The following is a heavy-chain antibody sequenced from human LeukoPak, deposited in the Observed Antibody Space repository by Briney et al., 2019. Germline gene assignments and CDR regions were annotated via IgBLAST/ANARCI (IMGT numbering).Heavy chain of an antibody. D-gene: IGHD5-24*01. CDR1: GFTFSSYG. CDR3: AKDYEQGDGYNYYYYYYMDV. V-gene: IGHV3-33*06. Sequence: GGSLRLSCAASGFTFSSYGMHWVRQAPGKGLEWVAVIWYDGSNKYYVDSVKGRFTISRDNSKNTLYLQMNSLRAEDTAVYYCAKDYEQGDGYNYYYYYYMDVWGKGTTVTVSS. J-gene: IGHJ6*03. CDR2: IWYDGSNK.